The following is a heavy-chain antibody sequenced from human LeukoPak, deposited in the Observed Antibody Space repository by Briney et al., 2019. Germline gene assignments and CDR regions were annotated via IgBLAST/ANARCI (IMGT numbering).Heavy chain of an antibody. CDR3: ARGEYYYDSRGMDV. D-gene: IGHD3-22*01. CDR1: GYTFTSYD. V-gene: IGHV1-8*01. J-gene: IGHJ6*02. Sequence: ASVMVSCKASGYTFTSYDINWVRQATGQGLEWMGWMNPNSGNTGYAQKFQGRVTMTRNTSISTAYMELSSLRSEDTAVYYCARGEYYYDSRGMDVWGQGTTVTVSS. CDR2: MNPNSGNT.